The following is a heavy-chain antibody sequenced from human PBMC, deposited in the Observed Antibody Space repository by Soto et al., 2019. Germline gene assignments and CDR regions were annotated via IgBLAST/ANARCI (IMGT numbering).Heavy chain of an antibody. CDR1: GGTFSSYA. V-gene: IGHV1-69*01. CDR3: ARDTYYYDSSGYRKLYYFDY. D-gene: IGHD3-22*01. J-gene: IGHJ4*02. Sequence: QVQLVQSGAEVKKPGSSVKVSCKASGGTFSSYAISWVRQAPGQGLEWMGGIIPIFGTANYAQKFQGRVTITADESTSTAYMELSSLRSEDTAVYYCARDTYYYDSSGYRKLYYFDYWGQGTLVTVSS. CDR2: IIPIFGTA.